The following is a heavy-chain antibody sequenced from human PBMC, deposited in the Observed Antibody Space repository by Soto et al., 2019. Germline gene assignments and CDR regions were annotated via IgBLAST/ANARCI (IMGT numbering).Heavy chain of an antibody. CDR1: GGSISSSSYY. J-gene: IGHJ5*02. V-gene: IGHV4-39*01. CDR3: VYGYNFRGSRYWFDP. CDR2: IYYSGST. D-gene: IGHD3-10*02. Sequence: PSETLSLTCTVSGGSISSSSYYWGWIRQPPGKGLEWIGSIYYSGSTYYNPSLKSRVTISVDTSKNQFSLKLSSVTAADTAVYYCVYGYNFRGSRYWFDPWGQGTLVTVSS.